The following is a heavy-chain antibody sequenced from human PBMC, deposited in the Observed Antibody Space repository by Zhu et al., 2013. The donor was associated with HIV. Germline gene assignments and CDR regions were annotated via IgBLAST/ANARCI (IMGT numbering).Heavy chain of an antibody. Sequence: QVQLVQSGAEVKKPGSSVKVSCKLSGGTFSNYAISWVRQAPGQGLEWMGTINPSGGRTTYAQKFQGRVTMTRDTSTSTVYMELSSLRSEDTAVYYCARADTAMDLGYWGQGTLVTVSS. D-gene: IGHD5-18*01. CDR2: INPSGGRT. CDR3: ARADTAMDLGY. J-gene: IGHJ4*02. V-gene: IGHV1-46*01. CDR1: GGTFSNYA.